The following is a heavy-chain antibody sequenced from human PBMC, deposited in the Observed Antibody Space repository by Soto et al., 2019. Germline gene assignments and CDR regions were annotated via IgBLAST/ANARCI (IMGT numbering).Heavy chain of an antibody. CDR3: ARDPGITGTTYVDY. J-gene: IGHJ4*02. V-gene: IGHV3-30-3*01. Sequence: GGSLRLSCAASGFTFSSYAIHWVRQAPGKGLEWVAVISYDGSNKYYADSVKGRFTISRDNSKNTLYLQMNSLRAEDTAVYYCARDPGITGTTYVDYWGQGTLVTVSS. D-gene: IGHD1-20*01. CDR2: ISYDGSNK. CDR1: GFTFSSYA.